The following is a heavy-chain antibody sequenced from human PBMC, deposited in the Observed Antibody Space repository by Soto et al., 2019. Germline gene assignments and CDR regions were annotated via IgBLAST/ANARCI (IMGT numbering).Heavy chain of an antibody. V-gene: IGHV3-49*04. D-gene: IGHD3-16*01. J-gene: IGHJ4*02. Sequence: PGGSLRLSCTGSGFTFADYTMSWVRQAPGKGLEWVGLIRSEANGGTTHYAASVHGGFIISRDDSRGIAFLQMNNLKSEDTAGYYCTSVGYFDYWGKGTLVTVSS. CDR3: TSVGYFDY. CDR1: GFTFADYT. CDR2: IRSEANGGTT.